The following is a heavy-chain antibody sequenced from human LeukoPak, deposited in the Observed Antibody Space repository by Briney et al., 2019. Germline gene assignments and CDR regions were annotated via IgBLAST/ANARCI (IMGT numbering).Heavy chain of an antibody. D-gene: IGHD6-19*01. CDR1: GGSISSSSYY. CDR2: IYYSGST. Sequence: PSETLSLTCTVSGGSISSSSYYWGWIRQPPGKGLEWIGSIYYSGSTNYNPPLKSRVTISVDTSKNQFSLKLSSVTAADTAVYYCARGRRGSGWYRYYYYYMDVWGKGTTVTISS. CDR3: ARGRRGSGWYRYYYYYMDV. J-gene: IGHJ6*03. V-gene: IGHV4-39*07.